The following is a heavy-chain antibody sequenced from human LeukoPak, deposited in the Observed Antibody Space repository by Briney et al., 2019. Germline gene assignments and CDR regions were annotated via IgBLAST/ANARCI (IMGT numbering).Heavy chain of an antibody. CDR1: GFIFSSSG. Sequence: PGGSLRLSCATSGFIFSSSGMYWVRQAPGKGLEWVAFIRYDGSDKYYADSVKGRFTISRDNSMKTLFLQMNSLRVEDTAVYYCAKDLGPAVEYFQHWGQGTLVTVSS. J-gene: IGHJ1*01. D-gene: IGHD6-19*01. CDR3: AKDLGPAVEYFQH. CDR2: IRYDGSDK. V-gene: IGHV3-30*02.